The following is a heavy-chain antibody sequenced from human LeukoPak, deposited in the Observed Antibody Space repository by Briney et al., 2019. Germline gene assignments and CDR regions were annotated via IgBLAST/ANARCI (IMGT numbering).Heavy chain of an antibody. J-gene: IGHJ6*03. V-gene: IGHV1-24*01. D-gene: IGHD4-11*01. CDR3: ATWGAYSNYEWYYYYYYMDV. Sequence: ASVKVSCKVSGYTLTELSMHWVRQAPGKGLEWMGGFDPEDGETIYAQKFQGRVTMTEDTSTDTAYMELSSLRSEDTAVYYCATWGAYSNYEWYYYYYYMDVWGKGTTVTVSS. CDR2: FDPEDGET. CDR1: GYTLTELS.